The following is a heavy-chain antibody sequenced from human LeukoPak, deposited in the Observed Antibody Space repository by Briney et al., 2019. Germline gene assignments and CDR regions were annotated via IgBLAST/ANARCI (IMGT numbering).Heavy chain of an antibody. J-gene: IGHJ4*02. CDR3: ARGYSSGWYLYFGY. CDR1: GGSISSYY. CDR2: IYYSGST. D-gene: IGHD6-19*01. V-gene: IGHV4-59*01. Sequence: PSETLSLTCTVSGGSISSYYWSWIRQPPGKGLEWIGYIYYSGSTNYNPSLKSRVTISVDTSKNQFSLKLSSVTAADTAVYYCARGYSSGWYLYFGYWGQGTLVTVSS.